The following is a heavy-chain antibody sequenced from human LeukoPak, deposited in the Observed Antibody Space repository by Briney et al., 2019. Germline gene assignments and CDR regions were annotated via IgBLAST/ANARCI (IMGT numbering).Heavy chain of an antibody. D-gene: IGHD4-17*01. CDR3: AKVQYDYGDYGGNDY. V-gene: IGHV3-30*18. CDR1: GFTFSSCG. CDR2: ISYDGSNK. J-gene: IGHJ4*02. Sequence: GRSLRLSCAASGFTFSSCGMHWVRQAPGKGLEWVAVISYDGSNKYYADSVKGRFTISRDNSKNTLYLQMNSLRAEDTAVYYCAKVQYDYGDYGGNDYWGQGTLVTVSS.